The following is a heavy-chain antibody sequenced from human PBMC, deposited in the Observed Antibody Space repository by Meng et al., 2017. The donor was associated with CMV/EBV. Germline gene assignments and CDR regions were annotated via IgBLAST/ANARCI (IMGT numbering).Heavy chain of an antibody. V-gene: IGHV1-2*02. CDR2: INPNSGDT. CDR3: TRDAHLTTVTPNWFDP. Sequence: QGQRGQCGAELRKPGASVKFSCKASGDTFTDSYMLWVRQAPGQGLEWMGCINPNSGDTNYAQKFQGRVTMTRDTSISTAYMELSRLRSDDTAVYYCTRDAHLTTVTPNWFDPWGQGTLVTVSS. J-gene: IGHJ5*02. CDR1: GDTFTDSY. D-gene: IGHD4-17*01.